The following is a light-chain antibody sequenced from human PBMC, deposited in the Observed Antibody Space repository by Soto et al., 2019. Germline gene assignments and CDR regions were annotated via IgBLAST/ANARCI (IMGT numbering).Light chain of an antibody. J-gene: IGLJ2*01. V-gene: IGLV2-14*01. CDR1: SSDVGGYDY. CDR3: SSYTTSSTRV. CDR2: EVS. Sequence: QSALTQPASVSGSPGQSITISCTGTSSDVGGYDYVSWYQQHPGKAPKVMIYEVSNRPSGVSYRFSGSKSGNTASLTISGLQAEDEAAYYCSSYTTSSTRVFGGGTKVTVL.